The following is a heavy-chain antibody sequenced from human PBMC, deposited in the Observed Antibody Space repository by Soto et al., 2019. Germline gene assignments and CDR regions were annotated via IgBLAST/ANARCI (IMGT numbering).Heavy chain of an antibody. CDR2: IYYSRAT. CDR3: AKAWAYSGSSGRFDY. CDR1: GASISGNY. Sequence: SETLSLTCNVSGASISGNYWSWIRQPSVKGLERIGYIYYSRATNYTHSLESRVIISVDTTKSQFSLTLTSINPADPALFYCAKAWAYSGSSGRFDYWGQVVLGTISS. J-gene: IGHJ4*02. D-gene: IGHD1-26*01. V-gene: IGHV4-59*01.